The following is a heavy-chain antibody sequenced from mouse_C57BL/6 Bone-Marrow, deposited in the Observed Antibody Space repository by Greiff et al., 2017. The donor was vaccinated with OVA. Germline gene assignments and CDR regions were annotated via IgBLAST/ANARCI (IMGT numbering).Heavy chain of an antibody. V-gene: IGHV5-6*01. J-gene: IGHJ3*01. CDR1: GFTFSSYG. CDR2: ISSGDSYT. Sequence: EVNVVESGGDLVKPGGSLKLSCAASGFTFSSYGMSWVRQTPDKRLEWVATISSGDSYTYYPDSVKGRFTISRDNAKNTLYLQMSSLKSEDTAMYYCARHGAYWGQGTLVTVSA. CDR3: ARHGAY.